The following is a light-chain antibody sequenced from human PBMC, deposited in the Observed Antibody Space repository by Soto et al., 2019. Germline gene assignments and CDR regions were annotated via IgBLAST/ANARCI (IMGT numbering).Light chain of an antibody. CDR2: SAA. J-gene: IGKJ1*01. CDR3: VQHNSSPWK. CDR1: QGIRND. V-gene: IGKV1-17*01. Sequence: DIQMTQSPSSLSASVGDRVTITCRASQGIRNDLAWYQQKPGTAPQRLIYSAASLQSGVPSRFSGSGSGTEFTLTISSLQPEDFATYYCVQHNSSPWKFGQGTKVDI.